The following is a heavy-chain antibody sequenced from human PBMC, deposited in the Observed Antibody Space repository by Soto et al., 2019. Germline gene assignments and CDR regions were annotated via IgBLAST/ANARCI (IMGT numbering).Heavy chain of an antibody. CDR2: IYWNDDT. Sequence: QITLKETGPSLVKPTQTLTLTCTFSGFSLTTSGVGVGWIRQPPGKALECLAFIYWNDDTHYTPSLKSRLTITKDPSKNQVVLTMTNMDPLDTATYYCVRLTYNYASDNWGQGTLVTVSS. V-gene: IGHV2-5*01. CDR3: VRLTYNYASDN. J-gene: IGHJ4*02. D-gene: IGHD1-1*01. CDR1: GFSLTTSGVG.